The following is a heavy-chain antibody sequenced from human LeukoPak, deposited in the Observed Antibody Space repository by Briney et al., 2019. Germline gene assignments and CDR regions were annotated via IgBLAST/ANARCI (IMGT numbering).Heavy chain of an antibody. CDR1: GGSISSYY. D-gene: IGHD1-1*01. J-gene: IGHJ4*02. CDR2: IYYSGST. CDR3: ARGGRSPVDY. V-gene: IGHV4-59*01. Sequence: PSETLSLTCTVSGGSISSYYWSWIRQPPGKGLEWIGYIYYSGSTNYNPSLKSRATISVDTSKNQFSLKLSSVTAADTAVYYCARGGRSPVDYWGQGTLVTVSS.